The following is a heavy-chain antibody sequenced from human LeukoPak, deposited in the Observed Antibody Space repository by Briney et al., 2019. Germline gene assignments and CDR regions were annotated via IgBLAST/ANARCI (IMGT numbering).Heavy chain of an antibody. CDR1: GFTFSSYA. CDR3: AKGSGVSDAFDI. J-gene: IGHJ3*02. Sequence: PGGSLRLSCAASGFTFSSYAMSWVRQAPGKGLEWVSAISGSGGSTYYADSVKGRFTISRDNSKNTLYLQMNSLRAEDTAIYYCAKGSGVSDAFDIWGQGTMVTVSS. CDR2: ISGSGGST. D-gene: IGHD2-8*01. V-gene: IGHV3-23*01.